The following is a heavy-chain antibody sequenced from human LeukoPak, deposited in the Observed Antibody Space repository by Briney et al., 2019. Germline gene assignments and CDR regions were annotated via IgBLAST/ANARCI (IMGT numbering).Heavy chain of an antibody. CDR1: GFTFSSYW. V-gene: IGHV3-23*01. J-gene: IGHJ4*02. CDR3: AKRDDYVWGSYRFQTQHFDY. CDR2: ISGSGGST. D-gene: IGHD3-16*02. Sequence: GGSLRLSCAASGFTFSSYWMSWVRQAPGKGLEWVSAISGSGGSTYYADSVKGRFTISRDNSKNTLYLQMNSLRAEDTAVYYCAKRDDYVWGSYRFQTQHFDYWGQGTLVTVSS.